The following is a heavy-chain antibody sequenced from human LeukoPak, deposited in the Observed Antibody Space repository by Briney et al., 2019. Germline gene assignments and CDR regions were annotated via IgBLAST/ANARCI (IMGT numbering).Heavy chain of an antibody. Sequence: GGSLRLSCAASGFTFSSYGMHWVRQAPGKGLDWVSAISAGGGDTVYADSVKGRLTISRDNSKNTLYLQMNSLRAEDTAIYYCTKGGSYAPLDYWGQGTLVTVSS. CDR2: ISAGGGDT. CDR3: TKGGSYAPLDY. CDR1: GFTFSSYG. J-gene: IGHJ4*02. D-gene: IGHD1-26*01. V-gene: IGHV3-23*01.